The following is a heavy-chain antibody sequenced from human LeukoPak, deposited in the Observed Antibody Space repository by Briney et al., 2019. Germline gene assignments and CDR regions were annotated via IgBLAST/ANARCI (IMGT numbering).Heavy chain of an antibody. D-gene: IGHD3-22*01. Sequence: SETLSLTCTVSGGSISSGGYYWSWIRQHPGKGLEWIGYIYYSGSTYYNPSLKSRVTISVDTSKNQFSLKLSSVTAADTAVYYCARDQYDYYDNPSGGYFDYWGQGTLVTVSS. CDR1: GGSISSGGYY. CDR2: IYYSGST. V-gene: IGHV4-31*03. J-gene: IGHJ4*02. CDR3: ARDQYDYYDNPSGGYFDY.